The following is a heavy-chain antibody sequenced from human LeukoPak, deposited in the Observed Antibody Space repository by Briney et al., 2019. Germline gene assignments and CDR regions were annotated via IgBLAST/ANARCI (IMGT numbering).Heavy chain of an antibody. CDR1: GYSFTSYW. V-gene: IGHV5-51*01. CDR2: IYPGDSDT. CDR3: ARRLYDSSGYHYPDY. D-gene: IGHD3-22*01. J-gene: IGHJ4*02. Sequence: GESLKISCKGSGYSFTSYWIGWVRQMPGKGLEWMGIIYPGDSDTRYSPSFQGRVTISADKSISTAYLQWSSLKASDTAMYYCARRLYDSSGYHYPDYWGQGTLVTVSS.